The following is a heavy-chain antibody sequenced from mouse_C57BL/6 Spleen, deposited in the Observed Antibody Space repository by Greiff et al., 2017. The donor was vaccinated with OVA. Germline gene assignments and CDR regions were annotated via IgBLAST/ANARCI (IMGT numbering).Heavy chain of an antibody. CDR1: GYTFTDYY. CDR2: IYPGSGNT. V-gene: IGHV1-76*01. Sequence: QVQLKESGAELVRPGASVKLSCKASGYTFTDYYINWVKQRPGQGLEWIARIYPGSGNTYYNEKFKGKATLTAEKSSSTAYMQLSSLTSEDSAVYFCAREEGGASELGLDYWGQGTTLTVSS. J-gene: IGHJ2*01. CDR3: AREEGGASELGLDY. D-gene: IGHD4-1*01.